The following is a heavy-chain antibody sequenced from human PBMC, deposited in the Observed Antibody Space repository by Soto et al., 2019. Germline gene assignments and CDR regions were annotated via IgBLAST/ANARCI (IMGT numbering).Heavy chain of an antibody. CDR3: ARVMITFGGVIVYFDAFDI. V-gene: IGHV3-21*01. D-gene: IGHD3-16*02. CDR2: ISSSSSYI. J-gene: IGHJ3*02. Sequence: GGSLRLSCAASGFTFSSYSMNWVRQAPGKGLEWVSSISSSSSYIYYADSVKGRFTISRDNAKNSLYLQMNSLRAEDTAVYYCARVMITFGGVIVYFDAFDIWGQGTMVTVSS. CDR1: GFTFSSYS.